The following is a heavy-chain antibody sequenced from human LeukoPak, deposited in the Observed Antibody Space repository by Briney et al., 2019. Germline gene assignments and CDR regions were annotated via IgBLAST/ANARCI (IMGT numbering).Heavy chain of an antibody. CDR1: GFPFSTHG. J-gene: IGHJ3*01. CDR2: ISPPGDIT. V-gene: IGHV3-23*01. CDR3: VRGLDWGAFDV. Sequence: GGSLRLSCAVSGFPFSTHGMNWVRQAPGKGLEWVSGISPPGDITYYADSVMGRFTISRDNRKTTVSLQMNSLTAEDTALYYCVRGLDWGAFDVWGQGTMVTVSS. D-gene: IGHD3/OR15-3a*01.